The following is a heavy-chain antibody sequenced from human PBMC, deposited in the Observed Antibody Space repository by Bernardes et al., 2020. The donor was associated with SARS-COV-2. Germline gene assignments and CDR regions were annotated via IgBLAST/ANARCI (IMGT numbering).Heavy chain of an antibody. Sequence: ETLSLTCAVYGGSFSGYYWSWIRQPPGKGLEWIGEINHRGSTNYNPSRKRRVTISVDTSKNHFSLKLSSVTAADTAVYYCARGIVVVPSLGAFDIWGQGTMVTVSS. V-gene: IGHV4-34*01. CDR1: GGSFSGYY. D-gene: IGHD2-2*01. CDR2: INHRGST. J-gene: IGHJ3*02. CDR3: ARGIVVVPSLGAFDI.